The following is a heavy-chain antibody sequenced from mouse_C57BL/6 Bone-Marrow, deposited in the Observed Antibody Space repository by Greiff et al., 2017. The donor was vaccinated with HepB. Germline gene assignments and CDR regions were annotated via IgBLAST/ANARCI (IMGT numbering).Heavy chain of an antibody. CDR3: ARDLDGFYFDY. D-gene: IGHD2-3*01. V-gene: IGHV3-6*01. J-gene: IGHJ2*01. CDR1: GYSITSGYY. Sequence: EVKLMESGPGLVKPSQSLSLTCSVTGYSITSGYYWNWIRQFPGNKLEWMGYISYDGSNNYNPSLKNRISLTRDTSKNQFFLKLNSVTTEDTATYYCARDLDGFYFDYWGQGTTLTVSS. CDR2: ISYDGSN.